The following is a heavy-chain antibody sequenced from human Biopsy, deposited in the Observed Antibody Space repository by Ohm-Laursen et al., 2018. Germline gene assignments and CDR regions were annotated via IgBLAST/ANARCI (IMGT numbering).Heavy chain of an antibody. Sequence: ASVKVSCNASGYTLTGQYLHWARQDPGQGLEWKGWINPHSGTTKFAQDFQGRVTMTRDTSITTAYMELRRLRSDDTAVYYCAKGQDLRGGAEYFQHWGQGALVTVSS. CDR3: AKGQDLRGGAEYFQH. D-gene: IGHD2-15*01. CDR1: GYTLTGQY. V-gene: IGHV1-2*02. CDR2: INPHSGTT. J-gene: IGHJ1*01.